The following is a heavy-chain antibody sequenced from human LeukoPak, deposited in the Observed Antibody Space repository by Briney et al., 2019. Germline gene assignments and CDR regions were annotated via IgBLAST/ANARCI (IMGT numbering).Heavy chain of an antibody. CDR2: IKRDGSQK. CDR3: VRDHRDIAASTSDY. D-gene: IGHD6-13*01. CDR1: GFTFSRYW. V-gene: IGHV3-7*01. Sequence: GGSLRLSCAASGFTFSRYWMSWVRQAPGKGLEWVANIKRDGSQKYYVVSVKGRFTISRDNAKNSLYLQMNSLRAEDTAMYYCVRDHRDIAASTSDYWGQGALVTVSS. J-gene: IGHJ4*02.